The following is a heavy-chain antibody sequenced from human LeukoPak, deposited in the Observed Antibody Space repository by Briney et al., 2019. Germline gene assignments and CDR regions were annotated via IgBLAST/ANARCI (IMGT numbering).Heavy chain of an antibody. J-gene: IGHJ4*02. D-gene: IGHD2-15*01. CDR3: ARDLWVVVAADYFDY. CDR1: GYTFTSYG. Sequence: ASVKVSCKASGYTFTSYGISWVRQAPGQGLEWMGWISAYNGNTNYAQKLQGRVTMTTDTSTSTAYMELRSLRSDDTAVYYCARDLWVVVAADYFDYWGQGTLVTVSS. V-gene: IGHV1-18*04. CDR2: ISAYNGNT.